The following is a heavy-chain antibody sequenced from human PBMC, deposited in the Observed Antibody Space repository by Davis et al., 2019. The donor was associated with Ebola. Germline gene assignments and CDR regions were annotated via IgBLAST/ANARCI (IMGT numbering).Heavy chain of an antibody. Sequence: PGGSLRLSCAASGFTFSSYSMNWVRQAPGKGLEWVSSISSSSSYIYYADSVKGRFTISRDNAKNSLYLQMNSLRAEDTAVYYCARDAGLYYYYGMDVWGKGTTVTVSS. CDR3: ARDAGLYYYYGMDV. J-gene: IGHJ6*04. CDR1: GFTFSSYS. CDR2: ISSSSSYI. D-gene: IGHD2-21*01. V-gene: IGHV3-21*01.